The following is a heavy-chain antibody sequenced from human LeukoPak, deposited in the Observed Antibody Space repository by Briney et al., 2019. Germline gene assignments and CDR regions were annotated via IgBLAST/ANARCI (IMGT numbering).Heavy chain of an antibody. CDR1: GDSVSSNNIA. CDR3: ARGRASAFDI. CDR2: TYYRSKWYN. Sequence: SQTLSLTCVISGDSVSSNNIAWNWLRQSPSRGLEWLGRTYYRSKWYNDYAVSVISRININADTSKNQFSLQLYSVTPDDTAVYYCARGRASAFDIWGQGTVVAVSS. J-gene: IGHJ3*02. V-gene: IGHV6-1*01. D-gene: IGHD2-2*01.